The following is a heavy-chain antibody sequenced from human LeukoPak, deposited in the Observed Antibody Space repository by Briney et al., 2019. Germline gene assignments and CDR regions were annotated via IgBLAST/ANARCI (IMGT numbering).Heavy chain of an antibody. CDR1: GYAFTSYY. CDR3: ARQYYDFWSGYYTGWYYFDY. Sequence: GASVKVSCKASGYAFTSYYMHWVRQAPGQGLEWMGLINPSGGSTSYAQKFQGRVTMTRDMSTSTVYMELSSLRSEDTAVYYCARQYYDFWSGYYTGWYYFDYWGQGTLVTVSS. V-gene: IGHV1-46*01. J-gene: IGHJ4*02. D-gene: IGHD3-3*01. CDR2: INPSGGST.